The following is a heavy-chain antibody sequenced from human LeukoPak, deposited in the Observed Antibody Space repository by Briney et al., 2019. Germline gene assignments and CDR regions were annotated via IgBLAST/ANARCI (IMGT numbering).Heavy chain of an antibody. CDR1: GYTFTSYA. CDR2: INPNSGGT. J-gene: IGHJ4*02. CDR3: AREDYDILTGYPLIDS. D-gene: IGHD3-9*01. V-gene: IGHV1-2*02. Sequence: GASVKVSCKASGYTFTSYAMNWVRQAPGQGLEWMGWINPNSGGTNSAQKFQGRVTMTRDTSISTAYMELSSLRSDDTAVYYCAREDYDILTGYPLIDSWGQGTLVTVSS.